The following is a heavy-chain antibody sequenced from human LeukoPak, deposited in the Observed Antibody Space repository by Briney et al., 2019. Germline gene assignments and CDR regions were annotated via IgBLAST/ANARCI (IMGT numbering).Heavy chain of an antibody. Sequence: GASVKVSCKASGYTFTSYGISWVRQAPGQGLEWMGWMSAYNGNTNYAQKLQGRVTMTTDTSTSTAYMELRSLRSDDTAVYYCARGKVLEWLLLGYYYYGMDVWGQGTTVTVSS. CDR2: MSAYNGNT. J-gene: IGHJ6*02. V-gene: IGHV1-18*01. CDR1: GYTFTSYG. CDR3: ARGKVLEWLLLGYYYYGMDV. D-gene: IGHD3-3*01.